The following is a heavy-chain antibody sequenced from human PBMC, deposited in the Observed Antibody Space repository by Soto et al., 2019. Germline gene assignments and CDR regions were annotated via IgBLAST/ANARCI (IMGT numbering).Heavy chain of an antibody. J-gene: IGHJ6*02. CDR3: ARDRTSYDFWSGYNTEDYYYYYDMDV. Sequence: GASVKVSCKASGYTFTSYGISWVRQAPGQGLEWMGWISAYNGNTNYAQKLQGRVTMTTDTSTSTAYMELRSLRSDDTAVYYCARDRTSYDFWSGYNTEDYYYYYDMDVWGQGTTVNVSS. D-gene: IGHD3-3*01. V-gene: IGHV1-18*04. CDR1: GYTFTSYG. CDR2: ISAYNGNT.